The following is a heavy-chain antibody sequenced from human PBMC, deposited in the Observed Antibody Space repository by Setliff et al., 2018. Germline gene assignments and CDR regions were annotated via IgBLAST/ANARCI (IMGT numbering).Heavy chain of an antibody. D-gene: IGHD1-26*01. CDR3: ARDPRYSGSYYVNY. CDR1: GGSFSGYY. J-gene: IGHJ4*02. Sequence: PSETLSLTCAVYGGSFSGYYWTWIRQPPGKGLEWIGEINHSGSSNYNPSLKSRVTISVDTSKNQFSLNLSSVTAADTAVYYCARDPRYSGSYYVNYWGQGTLVTVYS. CDR2: INHSGSS. V-gene: IGHV4-34*01.